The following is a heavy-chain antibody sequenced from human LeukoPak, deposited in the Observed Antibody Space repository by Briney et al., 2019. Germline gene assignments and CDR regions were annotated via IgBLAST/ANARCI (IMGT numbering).Heavy chain of an antibody. V-gene: IGHV3-23*01. CDR1: GFTFSSYA. J-gene: IGHJ4*02. Sequence: GGSLRLSCAVSGFTFSSYAMSWVRQAPGKGLEWVSAISGSGGSTYYADSVKGRFTISRDNSKNTLYLQMNSLRAKDTAVYYCAKGGQLTGGREGYYFDYWGQGTLVTVSS. CDR3: AKGGQLTGGREGYYFDY. D-gene: IGHD7-27*01. CDR2: ISGSGGST.